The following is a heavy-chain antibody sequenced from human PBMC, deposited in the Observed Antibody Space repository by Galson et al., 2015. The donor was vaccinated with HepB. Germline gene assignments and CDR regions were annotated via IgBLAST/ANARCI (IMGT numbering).Heavy chain of an antibody. D-gene: IGHD3-9*01. Sequence: SVKVSCKASGYTFTSYAMNWVRQAPGQGLEWMGWINTNTGNPTYAQGFAGRFVFSLDTSVSTAYLQISSLKAEDTAVYYCARDGAVLRYFDWLFNYYHYYGMDVWGQGTTVTVSS. J-gene: IGHJ6*02. CDR2: INTNTGNP. CDR3: ARDGAVLRYFDWLFNYYHYYGMDV. CDR1: GYTFTSYA. V-gene: IGHV7-4-1*02.